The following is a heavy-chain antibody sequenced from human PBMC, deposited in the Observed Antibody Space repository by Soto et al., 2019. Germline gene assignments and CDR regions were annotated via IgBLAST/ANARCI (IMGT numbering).Heavy chain of an antibody. J-gene: IGHJ5*02. Sequence: SETLSLTCTVSGGSISSSSYYWGWIRQPPGKGLEWIGSIYYSGSTYYNPSLKSRVTISVDTSKNQFSLKLSSVTAADTAVYYCASHPSISVAATSWGQGTLVTVSS. CDR3: ASHPSISVAATS. CDR2: IYYSGST. D-gene: IGHD2-15*01. V-gene: IGHV4-39*01. CDR1: GGSISSSSYY.